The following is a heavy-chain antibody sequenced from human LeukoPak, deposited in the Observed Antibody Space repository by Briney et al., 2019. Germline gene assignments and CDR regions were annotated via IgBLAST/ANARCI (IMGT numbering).Heavy chain of an antibody. J-gene: IGHJ4*02. V-gene: IGHV3-21*01. Sequence: PGGSLRLSCVASGFTFTTYVMHWVRQAPGKGLEWVSSISDGSSYIFYGDAMEGRITISRDNAKNSLYLQMNNLKAEDTALYYCVRSTHNGYDSAHFDYWGQGALVTVSS. CDR1: GFTFTTYV. D-gene: IGHD5-12*01. CDR2: ISDGSSYI. CDR3: VRSTHNGYDSAHFDY.